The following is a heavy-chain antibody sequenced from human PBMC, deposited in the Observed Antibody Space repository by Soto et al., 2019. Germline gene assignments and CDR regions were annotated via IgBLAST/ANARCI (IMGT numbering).Heavy chain of an antibody. CDR3: ARDLRVGLFKGGMDV. J-gene: IGHJ6*02. Sequence: PRGSLRVSCAASGFTFSIYGMHWVRQAPGKGLEWVAVIWYDGSNKYYADSVKGRFTISRDNSKNTLYLQMNSLRAEDTAVYYCARDLRVGLFKGGMDVWGQGTTVTVSS. D-gene: IGHD3-10*02. CDR1: GFTFSIYG. V-gene: IGHV3-33*01. CDR2: IWYDGSNK.